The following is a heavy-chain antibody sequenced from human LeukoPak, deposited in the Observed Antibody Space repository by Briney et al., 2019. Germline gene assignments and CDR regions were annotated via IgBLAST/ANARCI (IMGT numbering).Heavy chain of an antibody. Sequence: SETLSLTCSVSGDSISSYYWSWIRQPAGKGLEWIGEINHSGSTNYNPSLKSRVTISVDTSKNQFSLKLSSVTAADTAVYYCGAVGFYFDYWGQGTLVTVSS. CDR1: GDSISSYY. J-gene: IGHJ4*02. V-gene: IGHV4-34*01. CDR2: INHSGST. CDR3: GAVGFYFDY. D-gene: IGHD3-16*01.